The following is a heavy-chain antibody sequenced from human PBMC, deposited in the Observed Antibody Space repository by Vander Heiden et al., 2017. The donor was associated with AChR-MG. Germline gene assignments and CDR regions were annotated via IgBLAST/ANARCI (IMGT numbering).Heavy chain of an antibody. CDR3: ATRPLQQQRVLDYYYGMDV. V-gene: IGHV3-48*02. D-gene: IGHD6-13*01. CDR1: GFTFSSYS. CDR2: ISSSSSTI. Sequence: EVQLVESGGGLVQPGGSLRLSCAASGFTFSSYSMNWVRQGPGKGLEWVSYISSSSSTIYYADSVKGRVTSSRDNAKNSLYLQMNSLRDEDTDVYYCATRPLQQQRVLDYYYGMDVWGQGNTVTVSS. J-gene: IGHJ6*02.